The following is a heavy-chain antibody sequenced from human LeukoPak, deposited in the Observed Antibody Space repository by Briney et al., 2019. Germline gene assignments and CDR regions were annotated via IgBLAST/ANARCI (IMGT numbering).Heavy chain of an antibody. CDR3: ARQGGDYYGSGSYFDDY. CDR1: GFTFSSYS. CDR2: ISSSSSYI. J-gene: IGHJ4*02. Sequence: GGSLRLSCAASGFTFSSYSMNWVRQAPGKGLEWVSSISSSSSYIYYADSVKGRFTISRDNAKNSLYLQMNSLRAEDAAVYYCARQGGDYYGSGSYFDDYWGQGTLVTVSS. V-gene: IGHV3-21*01. D-gene: IGHD3-10*01.